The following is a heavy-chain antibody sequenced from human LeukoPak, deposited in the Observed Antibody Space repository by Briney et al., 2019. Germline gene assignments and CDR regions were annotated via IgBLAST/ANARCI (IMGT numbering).Heavy chain of an antibody. CDR3: AKDAPYVDMATMVKAYFFDY. Sequence: PGGSLRLSCAASGFTFSNNAMSWVRQAPGKGLEWVSGISGGGDSTSYTDSVKGRFTISRDNSRNTLYLQMNSLRAEDTAIYYCAKDAPYVDMATMVKAYFFDYWGQGTLVTVPS. CDR2: ISGGGDST. V-gene: IGHV3-23*01. CDR1: GFTFSNNA. J-gene: IGHJ4*02. D-gene: IGHD5-24*01.